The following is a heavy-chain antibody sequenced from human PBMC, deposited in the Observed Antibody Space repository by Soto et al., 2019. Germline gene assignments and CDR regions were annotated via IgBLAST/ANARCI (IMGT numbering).Heavy chain of an antibody. D-gene: IGHD5-12*01. J-gene: IGHJ4*02. CDR2: IFSSGST. CDR3: AREGSYSAYNFAHGIQLWSFDF. Sequence: SETLSLTCTVSGGSINTFYCSWVRQPAGKVLEWIGRIFSSGSTSFNPSLESRVAMSVDTSKNHFSLNLSSVTAADMAVYYCAREGSYSAYNFAHGIQLWSFDFWGQGALVTVSS. CDR1: GGSINTFY. V-gene: IGHV4-4*07.